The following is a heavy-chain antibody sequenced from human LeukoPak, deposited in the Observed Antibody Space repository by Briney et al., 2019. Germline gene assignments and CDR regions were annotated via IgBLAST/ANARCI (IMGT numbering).Heavy chain of an antibody. CDR1: GFTFSSYG. D-gene: IGHD3-10*01. J-gene: IGHJ4*02. Sequence: GGSLRLSCAASGFTFSSYGMHWVRQAPGKGLEWVAFIRYDGSNKYYADSVKGRFTISRDNSKNTLYLQMNSLRAEDTAVYYCAKVSRWELYYFDYWGQGTLVTVSS. CDR3: AKVSRWELYYFDY. CDR2: IRYDGSNK. V-gene: IGHV3-30*02.